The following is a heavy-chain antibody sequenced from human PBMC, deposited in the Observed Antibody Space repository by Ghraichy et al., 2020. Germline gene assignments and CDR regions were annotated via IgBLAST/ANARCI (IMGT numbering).Heavy chain of an antibody. V-gene: IGHV3-11*01. Sequence: GESLNISCAASGIDVSDYYMSWIRQAPGRGLEWLSYISGSGTSIYYADSVRGRFSISRDNAKKSMYLQMSSLRAEDTAVYYCARAWGYCSGGTCPSYNWFDPWGQGTLVTVSS. D-gene: IGHD2-15*01. CDR3: ARAWGYCSGGTCPSYNWFDP. J-gene: IGHJ5*02. CDR2: ISGSGTSI. CDR1: GIDVSDYY.